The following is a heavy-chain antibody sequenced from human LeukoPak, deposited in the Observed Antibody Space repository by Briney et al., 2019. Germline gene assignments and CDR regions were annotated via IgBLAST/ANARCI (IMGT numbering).Heavy chain of an antibody. CDR1: GYSISSGYY. J-gene: IGHJ6*03. Sequence: PSETLSLTCTVSGYSISSGYYWGWIRQPPGKGLEWIGSIYHSGSTYYNPSLKSRVTISVDTSKNQFSLKLSSVTAADTAVYYCARGPYGDYLWWGYYYYYMDVWGKGTTVTVSS. V-gene: IGHV4-38-2*02. CDR2: IYHSGST. D-gene: IGHD4-17*01. CDR3: ARGPYGDYLWWGYYYYYMDV.